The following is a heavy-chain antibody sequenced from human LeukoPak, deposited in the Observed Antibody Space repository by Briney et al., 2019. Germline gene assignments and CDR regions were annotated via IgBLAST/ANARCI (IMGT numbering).Heavy chain of an antibody. V-gene: IGHV4-59*01. Sequence: GSLRLPCAASGFTFSIYSMNWVRQAPGKGLEWIGYIYYSGSTNYNPSLKSRVTISVDTSKNQFSLKLSSVTAADTAVYYCARGRYYGSGNYWGQGTLVTVSS. CDR2: IYYSGST. D-gene: IGHD3-10*01. J-gene: IGHJ4*02. CDR3: ARGRYYGSGNY. CDR1: GFTFSIYS.